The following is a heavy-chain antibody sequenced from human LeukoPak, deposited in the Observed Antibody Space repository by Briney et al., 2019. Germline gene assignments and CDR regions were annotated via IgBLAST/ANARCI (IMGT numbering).Heavy chain of an antibody. Sequence: PGGSLRLSCAASGFTFSSYSMNWVRQAPGKGLEGVSCISSSSSYIYNAYSVKGRFTISRDNAKNSLYLQMNGLRAEDTAVYYCARDARGGEGHWGQGTLVTVSS. CDR2: ISSSSSYI. J-gene: IGHJ4*02. V-gene: IGHV3-21*01. CDR1: GFTFSSYS. D-gene: IGHD4-23*01. CDR3: ARDARGGEGH.